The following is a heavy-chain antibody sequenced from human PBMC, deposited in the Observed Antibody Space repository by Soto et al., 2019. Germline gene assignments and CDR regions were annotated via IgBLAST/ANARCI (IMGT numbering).Heavy chain of an antibody. D-gene: IGHD2-2*01. CDR3: AREGSSTANWIDP. Sequence: PSETLSLTCTVSGDAIYIGGYYWTWIRQHPGKGLEWIGYIYHTGKTYYNPSLESRVTMSVDTSKNQFSLKLASVTAADTAVYYCAREGSSTANWIDPCGQGPLVTVYS. CDR2: IYHTGKT. CDR1: GDAIYIGGYY. J-gene: IGHJ5*02. V-gene: IGHV4-31*03.